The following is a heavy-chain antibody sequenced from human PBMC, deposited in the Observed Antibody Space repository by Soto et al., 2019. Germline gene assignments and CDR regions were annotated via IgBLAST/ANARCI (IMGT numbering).Heavy chain of an antibody. Sequence: GGSLRLSCAASGFTFSSYGMHWVRQAPGKGLEWVAVISYDGSNKYYADSVKGRFTISRDNSKNTLYLQMNSLRAEDMAVYYCAKEAHGDFWSGYHNPLFDYWGQGTLVTVSS. CDR1: GFTFSSYG. J-gene: IGHJ4*02. V-gene: IGHV3-30*18. D-gene: IGHD3-3*01. CDR2: ISYDGSNK. CDR3: AKEAHGDFWSGYHNPLFDY.